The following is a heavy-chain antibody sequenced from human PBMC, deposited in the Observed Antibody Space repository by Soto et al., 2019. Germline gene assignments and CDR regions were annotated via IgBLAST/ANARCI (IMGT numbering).Heavy chain of an antibody. J-gene: IGHJ1*01. CDR2: IIPIFGTV. CDR3: ATGGERDYYDTSGWR. Sequence: QVQLVQSGAEVKKPGSSVKVSCKASGGTFSNYALDWVRQATGQGLEWMGGIIPIFGTVRHAQNFQGRVTITADESTATAYMELSSLRSEDSAMYYCATGGERDYYDTSGWRWGQGTLVTVSS. D-gene: IGHD3-22*01. V-gene: IGHV1-69*12. CDR1: GGTFSNYA.